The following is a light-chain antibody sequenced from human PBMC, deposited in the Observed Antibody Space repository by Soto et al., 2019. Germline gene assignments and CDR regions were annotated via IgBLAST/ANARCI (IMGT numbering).Light chain of an antibody. Sequence: EIVLTQSPGTLSLSPGERATLSCRASQSVSSSYLAWYQQKPGQAPRLLIYGASSRATGIPARFSGSGSGTEFTLTLSSLQSEDFAVYYCQQYNNWPLLTFGGGTKVEIK. CDR1: QSVSSSY. J-gene: IGKJ4*01. CDR2: GAS. V-gene: IGKV3-15*01. CDR3: QQYNNWPLLT.